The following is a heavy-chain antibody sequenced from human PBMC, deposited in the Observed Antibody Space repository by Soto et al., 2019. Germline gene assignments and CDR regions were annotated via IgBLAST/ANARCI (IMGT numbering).Heavy chain of an antibody. D-gene: IGHD6-6*01. CDR2: FYYSGST. Sequence: SLTCTVSGGSISSYYWSWIRQPPGKGLEWIGYFYYSGSTNYNPSLNSRVTISVDTSKNQFSLKLSSVTAADTAVYYGARDLRTARSPFYWYFDLWGRGNLVTVSS. CDR1: GGSISSYY. J-gene: IGHJ2*01. V-gene: IGHV4-59*01. CDR3: ARDLRTARSPFYWYFDL.